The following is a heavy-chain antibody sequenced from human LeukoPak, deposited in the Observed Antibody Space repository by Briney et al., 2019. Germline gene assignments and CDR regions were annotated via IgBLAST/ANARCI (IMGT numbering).Heavy chain of an antibody. Sequence: IPSETLSLTCTVSGGSISIYYWSWIRQPPGKGLEWIGYIYYSGSTNYNPSLNSRVTMSVDTSKSQFSLKLSSVTAADTAVYYCARGGIVGSTLFDYWGQGTLVTVSS. CDR1: GGSISIYY. CDR2: IYYSGST. V-gene: IGHV4-59*12. J-gene: IGHJ4*02. CDR3: ARGGIVGSTLFDY. D-gene: IGHD1-26*01.